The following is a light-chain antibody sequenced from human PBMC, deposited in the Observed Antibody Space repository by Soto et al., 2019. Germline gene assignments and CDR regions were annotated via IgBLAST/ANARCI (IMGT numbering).Light chain of an antibody. CDR3: SAYASNSALV. CDR2: DVT. CDR1: SSDASDYEY. V-gene: IGLV2-14*01. J-gene: IGLJ3*02. Sequence: QSALTQPASVSGSPGQSITISCTATSSDASDYEYVSWYQQHPGKAPKLMIYDVTNRPSAVSDRFSGSMSGNTASLTISRLQSEDEADYYCSAYASNSALVFGGGTKLTVL.